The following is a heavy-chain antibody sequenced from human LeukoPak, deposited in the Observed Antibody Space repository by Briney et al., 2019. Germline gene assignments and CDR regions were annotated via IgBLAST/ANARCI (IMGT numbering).Heavy chain of an antibody. Sequence: GSLRLSCAASGFIYSSYSMNWVRQAPGKGLEWVSYISNSGNTIYYADSVKGRFTISRDNAKSSLYLQMNSLRAEDTAVYYCARSPLADYFDYWGQGTLVTVSS. CDR3: ARSPLADYFDY. D-gene: IGHD3-3*02. V-gene: IGHV3-48*04. J-gene: IGHJ4*02. CDR2: ISNSGNTI. CDR1: GFIYSSYS.